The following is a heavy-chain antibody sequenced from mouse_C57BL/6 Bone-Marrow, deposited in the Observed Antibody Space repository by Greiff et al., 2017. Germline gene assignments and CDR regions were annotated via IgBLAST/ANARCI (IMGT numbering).Heavy chain of an antibody. CDR2: IYPRSGNT. CDR1: GYNFTSYG. Sequence: QVQLQQSGAELARPGASVKLSCKASGYNFTSYGISWVKQRTGQGLEWIGEIYPRSGNTYYNEKFKGKATLTADKSSSTAYMELRSLTSEDSAVXFCSRGGYLDYFDYWGQGTTLTVSS. J-gene: IGHJ2*01. V-gene: IGHV1-81*01. CDR3: SRGGYLDYFDY. D-gene: IGHD2-3*01.